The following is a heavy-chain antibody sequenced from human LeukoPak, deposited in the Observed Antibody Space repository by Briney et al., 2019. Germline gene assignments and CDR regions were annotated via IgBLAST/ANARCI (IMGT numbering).Heavy chain of an antibody. J-gene: IGHJ4*02. V-gene: IGHV3-9*01. Sequence: SLRLSCAASGSTFDDYAMHWVRQAPGKGLEWVSGISWNSGSIGYADSVKGRFTISRDNAKNSLYLQMNSLRAEDTALYYCAKSGATTLLGYYFDYWGQGTLVTVSS. CDR3: AKSGATTLLGYYFDY. CDR2: ISWNSGSI. D-gene: IGHD1-26*01. CDR1: GSTFDDYA.